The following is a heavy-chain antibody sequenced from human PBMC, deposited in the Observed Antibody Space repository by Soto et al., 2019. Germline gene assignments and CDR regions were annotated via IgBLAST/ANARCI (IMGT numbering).Heavy chain of an antibody. V-gene: IGHV4-34*01. CDR3: ARGGSSDWQVAFDF. Sequence: SETLSLTCDVYGGSFSGYFWNWIRQSPGKGLEWIGKVNHNGRNNYNPSLKSRVTIALDMSKKQISLKLTSVTAADTAVYYCARGGSSDWQVAFDFWGQGTMVTVSS. J-gene: IGHJ3*01. D-gene: IGHD6-19*01. CDR1: GGSFSGYF. CDR2: VNHNGRN.